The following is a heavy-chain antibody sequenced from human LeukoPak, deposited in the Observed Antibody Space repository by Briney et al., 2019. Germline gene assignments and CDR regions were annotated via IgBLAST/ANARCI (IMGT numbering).Heavy chain of an antibody. D-gene: IGHD3-10*01. CDR1: GYTFTSYG. Sequence: ASVKVSCKGSGYTFTSYGISWVRQAPGQGLDWMGRISAYNGNTNYAQKLQGRVTMTTDTSTSTACMELRSLRSDDTAVYYCARDQVWFGELGNFDYWGQGTLVTVSS. CDR2: ISAYNGNT. CDR3: ARDQVWFGELGNFDY. V-gene: IGHV1-18*01. J-gene: IGHJ4*02.